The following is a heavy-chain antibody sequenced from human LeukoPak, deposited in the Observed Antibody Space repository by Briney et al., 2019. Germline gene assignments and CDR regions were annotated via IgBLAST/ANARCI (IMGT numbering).Heavy chain of an antibody. D-gene: IGHD3-22*01. CDR3: ASLASVYYYDSSGYYYYFDY. CDR1: GGSVSSGSYY. J-gene: IGHJ4*02. CDR2: IYYSGSI. V-gene: IGHV4-61*01. Sequence: SETLSLTCSVSGGSVSSGSYYWSWIRQPPGKGLEWIGYIYYSGSINYNPSLKSRVTISVDTSKNQFSLKLSSVTAADTAVYYCASLASVYYYDSSGYYYYFDYWGQGTLVTVSS.